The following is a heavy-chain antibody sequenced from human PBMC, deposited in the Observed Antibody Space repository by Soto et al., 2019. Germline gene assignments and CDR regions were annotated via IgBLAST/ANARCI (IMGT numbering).Heavy chain of an antibody. V-gene: IGHV6-1*01. D-gene: IGHD5-12*01. CDR3: ARGSWDDVSGHYYMDV. CDR1: GDSVSSNSAG. CDR2: TYYKSKWFN. J-gene: IGHJ6*03. Sequence: QVQLQLSGPGLMEPSQTLSLTCAISGDSVSSNSAGWNWVRQTPSRGLEWLGRTYYKSKWFNNYAVSVKSRITINPDTSQKQLSLHLDSVTTEDTAVYFCARGSWDDVSGHYYMDVWGKGTTVTVSS.